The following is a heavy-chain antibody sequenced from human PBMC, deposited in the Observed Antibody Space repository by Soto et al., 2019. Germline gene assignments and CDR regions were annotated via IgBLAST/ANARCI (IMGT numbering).Heavy chain of an antibody. CDR2: INAGNGNT. J-gene: IGHJ5*02. Sequence: ASGKVSCKASGYTFTSYAMQWVRQAPGQRLEWMGWINAGNGNTKYSQKFQGRVTITRDASASTAYMELSSLRSEDTAVYYCARVKAYNWFDPWGQGTLVTVSS. CDR1: GYTFTSYA. CDR3: ARVKAYNWFDP. V-gene: IGHV1-3*01.